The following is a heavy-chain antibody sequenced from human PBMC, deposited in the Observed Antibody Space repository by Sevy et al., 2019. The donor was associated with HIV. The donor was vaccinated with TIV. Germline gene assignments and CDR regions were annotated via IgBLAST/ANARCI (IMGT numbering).Heavy chain of an antibody. CDR1: GFSVSNSY. CDR2: IYSGDST. D-gene: IGHD3-22*01. Sequence: MQLGGSLRLSCAASGFSVSNSYMSWVRQAPGKGLQWVSVIYSGDSTYYTDSVKGRFTISRDNSKNTLYLQMNSLRAEDTAVYYCARLSVYYYDSSGYYTTGHAFDIWGQGTMVTVSS. J-gene: IGHJ3*02. CDR3: ARLSVYYYDSSGYYTTGHAFDI. V-gene: IGHV3-53*01.